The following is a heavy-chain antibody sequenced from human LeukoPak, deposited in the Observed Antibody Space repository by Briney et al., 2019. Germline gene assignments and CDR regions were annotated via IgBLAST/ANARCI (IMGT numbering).Heavy chain of an antibody. CDR2: IYHSGST. V-gene: IGHV4-38-2*02. Sequence: SETLSLTCTVSGYSISSGYYWGWIRQPPGKGLEWIGGIYHSGSTYYNPSLKSRVTISVDTSKNQFSLKLSSVTAADTDVYYCASESGSDDVFQHWGQGTLVTVSS. J-gene: IGHJ1*01. CDR3: ASESGSDDVFQH. CDR1: GYSISSGYY. D-gene: IGHD1-26*01.